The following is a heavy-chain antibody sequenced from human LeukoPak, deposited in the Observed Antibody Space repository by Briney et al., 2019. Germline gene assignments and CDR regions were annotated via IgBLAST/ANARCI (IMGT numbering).Heavy chain of an antibody. CDR2: INGDGYT. CDR1: GFNFGANS. CDR3: AKDIGGGLLEY. J-gene: IGHJ4*02. Sequence: GGSLRLSCVGSGFNFGANSMHWARQVPGKGLEWVSLINGDGYTYYAASVNGRFTVSRDNRKNSLYLQMSSLRPEDSALYYCAKDIGGGLLEYWGQGTLVTVSS. D-gene: IGHD2-15*01. V-gene: IGHV3-43*02.